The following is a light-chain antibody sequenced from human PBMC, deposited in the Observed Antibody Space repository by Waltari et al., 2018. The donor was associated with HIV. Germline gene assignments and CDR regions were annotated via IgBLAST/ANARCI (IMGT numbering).Light chain of an antibody. V-gene: IGLV3-21*02. Sequence: YVLTQPPSVSVAPGSTATITSGGEKIADKIFHLSRQRPGQAPTLVIYDNVKRPAEIPERFSASNAGDTATLAISRVETGDEADFYCQVWDKENDHECVFFGGGTQLVVL. CDR2: DNV. J-gene: IGLJ2*01. CDR3: QVWDKENDHECVF. CDR1: KIADKI.